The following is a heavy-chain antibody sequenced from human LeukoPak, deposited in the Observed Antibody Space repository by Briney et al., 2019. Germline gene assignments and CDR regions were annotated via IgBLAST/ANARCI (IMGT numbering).Heavy chain of an antibody. Sequence: GGSLRLSCAASGFTFNSYRMSWVRQAPGKGLEWVANIEPDGSKTYYVDSVRGRLTISRDNAKNLLYLQMNSLRAEDTAVYYCARITGTFDYWGQGTLVTVSS. D-gene: IGHD1-20*01. V-gene: IGHV3-7*01. CDR3: ARITGTFDY. J-gene: IGHJ4*02. CDR1: GFTFNSYR. CDR2: IEPDGSKT.